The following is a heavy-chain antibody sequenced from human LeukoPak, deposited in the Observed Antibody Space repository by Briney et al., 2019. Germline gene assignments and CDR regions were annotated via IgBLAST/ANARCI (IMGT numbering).Heavy chain of an antibody. J-gene: IGHJ4*02. CDR3: ARVFGGSY. D-gene: IGHD1-26*01. CDR2: MNLNSGNT. Sequence: EWMVWMNLNSGNTGYAQKFQGRVTMTRNTSISTAYMELSSLRSEDTAVYYCARVFGGSYWGQGTLVTVSS. V-gene: IGHV1-8*01.